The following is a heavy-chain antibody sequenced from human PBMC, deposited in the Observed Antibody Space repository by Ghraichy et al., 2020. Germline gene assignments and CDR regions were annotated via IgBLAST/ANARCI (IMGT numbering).Heavy chain of an antibody. CDR3: ARTTRVAGYYYYYMDV. V-gene: IGHV1-18*04. J-gene: IGHJ6*03. CDR1: GYTFTCYG. D-gene: IGHD6-19*01. CDR2: ISAYNGNT. Sequence: ASVKVSCKASGYTFTCYGISWVRQAPGQGLEWMGRISAYNGNTNYAQKLQGRVTMTTDTSTSTAYMELRSLRSDDTAVYYCARTTRVAGYYYYYMDVWGKGTTVTVSS.